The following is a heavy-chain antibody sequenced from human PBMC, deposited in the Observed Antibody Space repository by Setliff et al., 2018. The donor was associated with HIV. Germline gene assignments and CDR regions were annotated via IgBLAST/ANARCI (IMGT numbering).Heavy chain of an antibody. V-gene: IGHV4-4*07. Sequence: SETLSLTCTVPGGSISSYYWSWIRQPAGKRLEFIGRISAAGTINYNPSLRSRVTLSVDTSENQFSLTVNSVTAADTAVYYCARGRDGELFTREGNYYYFIDVWGKGTTVTVSS. CDR1: GGSISSYY. CDR3: ARGRDGELFTREGNYYYFIDV. D-gene: IGHD3-10*01. CDR2: ISAAGTI. J-gene: IGHJ6*03.